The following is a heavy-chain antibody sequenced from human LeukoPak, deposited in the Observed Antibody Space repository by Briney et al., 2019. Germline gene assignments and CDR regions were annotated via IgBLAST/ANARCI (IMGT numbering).Heavy chain of an antibody. J-gene: IGHJ6*03. Sequence: GGSLRLSCAASGFTFSIYAMSWVRQAPGKGLEWVSSISGSGGSTYYADSVKGRFSISRDNSKNTLYLQMNSLRAEDTAVYYCANKKAHDSSGRCLSYYYYYMDVWGKGTTVTVSS. CDR1: GFTFSIYA. V-gene: IGHV3-23*01. CDR3: ANKKAHDSSGRCLSYYYYYMDV. CDR2: ISGSGGST. D-gene: IGHD3-22*01.